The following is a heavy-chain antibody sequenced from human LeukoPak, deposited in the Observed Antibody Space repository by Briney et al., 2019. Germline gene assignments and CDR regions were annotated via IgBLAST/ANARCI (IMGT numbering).Heavy chain of an antibody. CDR1: GFTFSSYW. CDR3: ARGPQASYYYDSSGIYYMDV. Sequence: GGSLRLSCAASGFTFSSYWMSWVRQAPGKGLEWVANIKQDGGEKYYVDSVKGRFTISRDNAKNSLYLQMNSLRAEDTAVYYCARGPQASYYYDSSGIYYMDVWGKGTTVTVSS. D-gene: IGHD3-22*01. J-gene: IGHJ6*03. V-gene: IGHV3-7*01. CDR2: IKQDGGEK.